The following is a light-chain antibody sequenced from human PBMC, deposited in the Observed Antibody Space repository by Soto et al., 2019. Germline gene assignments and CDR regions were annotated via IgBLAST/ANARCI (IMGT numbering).Light chain of an antibody. CDR2: AAT. V-gene: IGKV3-15*01. Sequence: EIVMTQSPGTLSVSPGGRATLSCTASQNVHSNLAWYQHKPGQAPRLLIYAATTRATGVRARISGSGSGTDFTLTIDSLQSEDFAVYFCQQYNDWPVYTFGLGTKVEI. J-gene: IGKJ2*01. CDR1: QNVHSN. CDR3: QQYNDWPVYT.